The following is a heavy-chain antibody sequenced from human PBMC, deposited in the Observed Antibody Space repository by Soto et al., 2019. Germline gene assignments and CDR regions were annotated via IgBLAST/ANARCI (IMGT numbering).Heavy chain of an antibody. V-gene: IGHV4-34*01. Sequence: LQQWGTGLLKPSETLSLNCSVYGGSSRDYHWSWILQSPGEVLEWIGEFSYSGSLNYNPSLKGRVAVSLDTSTNHFSLTMTSVTAADTAVYFCAGGPRYWSFALWGRGTLVTVS. D-gene: IGHD1-20*01. CDR1: GGSSRDYH. CDR2: FSYSGSL. J-gene: IGHJ2*01. CDR3: AGGPRYWSFAL.